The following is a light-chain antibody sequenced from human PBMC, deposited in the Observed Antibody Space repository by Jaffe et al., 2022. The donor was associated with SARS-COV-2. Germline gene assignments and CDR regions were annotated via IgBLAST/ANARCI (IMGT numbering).Light chain of an antibody. CDR1: SLRSYY. J-gene: IGLJ2*01. V-gene: IGLV3-19*01. Sequence: SSELTQDPAVSVALGQTVRITCQGDSLRSYYASWYQQKPGQAPVLVIYGKNNRPSGIPDRFSGSSSGNTASLTITGAQAEDEADYYCNSRDSSGNHPPVFGGGTKLTVL. CDR3: NSRDSSGNHPPV. CDR2: GKN.